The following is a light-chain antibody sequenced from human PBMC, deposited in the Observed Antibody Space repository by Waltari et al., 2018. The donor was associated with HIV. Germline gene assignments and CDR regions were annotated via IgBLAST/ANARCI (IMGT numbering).Light chain of an antibody. Sequence: SYEISQPPSVSVSPGQTATITCSGHKLGDKYASWYQQKPGQSPVLVIYQDKRRPSGIPERFSGSNSGNTATLTISGTQPLDEADYYCQAWDSSIVGFGGGTKLTVL. CDR3: QAWDSSIVG. CDR2: QDK. J-gene: IGLJ2*01. V-gene: IGLV3-1*01. CDR1: KLGDKY.